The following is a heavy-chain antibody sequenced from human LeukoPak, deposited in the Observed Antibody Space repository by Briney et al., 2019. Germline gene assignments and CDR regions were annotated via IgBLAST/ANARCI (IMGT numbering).Heavy chain of an antibody. J-gene: IGHJ4*02. D-gene: IGHD2-15*01. V-gene: IGHV3-23*01. CDR1: GFTFSSYA. Sequence: GGSLRLSCAASGFTFSSYAMSWVRQAPGKGLEWVSTFSSGGGSTYFADSVKGRFTISRDNSKNTLYLQMNSLRAEDTAVYYCAKSNCTGGSCHTTDNWGQGTLVTVSS. CDR3: AKSNCTGGSCHTTDN. CDR2: FSSGGGST.